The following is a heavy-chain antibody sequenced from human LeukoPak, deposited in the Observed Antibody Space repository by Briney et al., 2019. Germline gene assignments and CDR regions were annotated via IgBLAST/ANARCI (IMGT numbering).Heavy chain of an antibody. Sequence: QPGGSLRLSCAASGFTVGSNNMNWVRQAPGKGLEWVSVIYSGGSTYYVDSVKGRFTISRDNSKNTVYLQMNSLRDEDTAVYYCARGQADWGPGTLVTVSS. CDR2: IYSGGST. CDR3: ARGQAD. CDR1: GFTVGSNN. V-gene: IGHV3-53*01. J-gene: IGHJ4*02.